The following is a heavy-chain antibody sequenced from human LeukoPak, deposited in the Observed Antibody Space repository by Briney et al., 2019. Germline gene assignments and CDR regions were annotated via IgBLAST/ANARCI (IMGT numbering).Heavy chain of an antibody. D-gene: IGHD6-13*01. CDR2: INPGGGST. J-gene: IGHJ4*02. CDR3: ARGAPAGTPYFAN. Sequence: AAVKLSCKASGYSFTSYYMHWVRQAPGQGVEWMGIINPGGGSTSFAQKFQGRVTMTSDTSTSTDNMELSSLRSGDTAVYYCARGAPAGTPYFANWGQGTLVTVSS. V-gene: IGHV1-46*01. CDR1: GYSFTSYY.